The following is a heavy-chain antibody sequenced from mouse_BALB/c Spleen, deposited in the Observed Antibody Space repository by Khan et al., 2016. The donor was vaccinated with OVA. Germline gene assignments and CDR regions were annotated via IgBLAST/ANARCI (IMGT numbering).Heavy chain of an antibody. CDR2: INPSSGYT. V-gene: IGHV1-7*01. Sequence: QVQLKQSGAELAKPGASVKMSCKASGYTFSTYWIHWVKQRPGQGLEWIGYINPSSGYTYYNQRFNDKATLTADKSSSTAYMQLSSLTSEDSAVYYCARDRIDYWGQGTSLTVSS. CDR3: ARDRIDY. J-gene: IGHJ2*02. CDR1: GYTFSTYW.